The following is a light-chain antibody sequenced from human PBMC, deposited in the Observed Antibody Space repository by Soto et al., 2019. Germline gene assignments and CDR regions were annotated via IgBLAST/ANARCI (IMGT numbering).Light chain of an antibody. Sequence: DIQVTQSPSTLSASVGDRITISCRTSQSVGNSLAWYQQKPGRAPKLLIYDASKLETGGSSRFSGSGSGTEFTLTISSLLPDDFVAYYCQQYNYHSRTFGGGTKVDI. CDR1: QSVGNS. CDR3: QQYNYHSRT. V-gene: IGKV1-5*03. CDR2: DAS. J-gene: IGKJ4*01.